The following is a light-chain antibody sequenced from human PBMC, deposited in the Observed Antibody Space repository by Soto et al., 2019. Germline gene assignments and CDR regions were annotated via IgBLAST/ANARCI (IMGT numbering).Light chain of an antibody. CDR1: QSISNW. V-gene: IGKV1-5*03. CDR2: KAS. CDR3: QQYNTYPWT. Sequence: DIQMTQSPSTMSVSVGDTVTITCRASQSISNWLAWYQQRPGKAPNLLIYKASSLEGGVPSRFSGSGSGTDFTLTISRLQPDDFATYYCQQYNTYPWTFGQGTRVE. J-gene: IGKJ1*01.